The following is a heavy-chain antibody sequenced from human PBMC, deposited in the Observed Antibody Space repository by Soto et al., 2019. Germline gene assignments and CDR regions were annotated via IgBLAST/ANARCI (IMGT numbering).Heavy chain of an antibody. J-gene: IGHJ6*02. D-gene: IGHD4-17*01. V-gene: IGHV4-31*03. CDR2: IYYSGST. CDR3: KRDLRHGNYQSYSIDV. Sequence: QVQLQESGPGLVKPSQTLSLTCTVSGGSISSGGYYWSWIRQHPGKGLEWIGYIYYSGSTYYNPSFKSRVTISVHTSKNQFPLKLSSVPAADTAVDYRKRDLRHGNYQSYSIDVWGQGTTATVSS. CDR1: GGSISSGGYY.